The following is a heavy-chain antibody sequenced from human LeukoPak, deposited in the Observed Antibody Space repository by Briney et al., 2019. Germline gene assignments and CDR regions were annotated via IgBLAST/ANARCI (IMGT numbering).Heavy chain of an antibody. Sequence: SETLSLTCTVSGGSISSYCWSWIRQPPGKGLEWIGYIYYSGSTNYNPSLKSRVTISVDTSKNQFSLKLSSVTAADTTVYYCARGRGTWGQGTLVTVSS. CDR2: IYYSGST. V-gene: IGHV4-59*01. CDR3: ARGRGT. CDR1: GGSISSYC. J-gene: IGHJ5*02.